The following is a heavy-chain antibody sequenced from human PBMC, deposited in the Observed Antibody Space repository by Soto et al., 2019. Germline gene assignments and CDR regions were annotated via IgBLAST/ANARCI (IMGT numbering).Heavy chain of an antibody. CDR1: GFSLTTSGVG. CDR3: AHHTITPATNWFDP. V-gene: IGHV2-5*01. CDR2: IYWNDDK. Sequence: SGPTLVNPTQTLTLTCTFSGFSLTTSGVGVGWIRQPPGKALEWLALIYWNDDKRYSPSLKGRLTITKDTSKNQVVLAMTNMDPVDTATYYCAHHTITPATNWFDPWGLGTLVTVSS. D-gene: IGHD2-2*01. J-gene: IGHJ5*02.